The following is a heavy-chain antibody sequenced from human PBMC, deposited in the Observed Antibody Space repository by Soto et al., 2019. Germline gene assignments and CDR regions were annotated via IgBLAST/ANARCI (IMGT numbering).Heavy chain of an antibody. CDR2: INHSGDT. J-gene: IGHJ6*02. CDR1: GGSFSGYY. Sequence: QVQLQQWGAGLLKPSETLSLTCAVYGGSFSGYYWTWIRQSPGRGLEWIGEINHSGDTRYIPSLKNLVTISVDTSNSQFSLKLNSVTAADSAVYYWARTRKKKYFYNHGLDVWGQGTTVTVSS. V-gene: IGHV4-34*01. CDR3: ARTRKKKYFYNHGLDV.